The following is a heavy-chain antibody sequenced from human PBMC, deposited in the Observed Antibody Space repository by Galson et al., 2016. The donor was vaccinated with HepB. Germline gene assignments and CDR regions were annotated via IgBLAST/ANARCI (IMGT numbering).Heavy chain of an antibody. Sequence: SLRLSCAASGFTFKSYWLSWTRQAPGKGLERVANIKEDGSVKNYVDSGRGRFTISRDNSRNTVYLQMNSLRVEDTAVYYCARDHRGDIEYYHGMDVWGQGTAVTVSS. CDR1: GFTFKSYW. CDR2: IKEDGSVK. V-gene: IGHV3-7*01. J-gene: IGHJ6*02. CDR3: ARDHRGDIEYYHGMDV. D-gene: IGHD3-16*01.